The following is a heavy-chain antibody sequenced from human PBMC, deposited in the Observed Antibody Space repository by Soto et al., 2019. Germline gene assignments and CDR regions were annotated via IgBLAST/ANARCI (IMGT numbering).Heavy chain of an antibody. CDR2: ITWNSRSI. Sequence: PGGSLRLSCAASGFTFDDYAMHWVRQAPGKGLEWVSGITWNSRSIAYADSVKGRFTISRDNAKNSLYLQMNSLRAEDTALYYCAKGVEGGYDPYYFDCWGQGTLVTVSS. V-gene: IGHV3-9*01. D-gene: IGHD5-12*01. J-gene: IGHJ4*02. CDR1: GFTFDDYA. CDR3: AKGVEGGYDPYYFDC.